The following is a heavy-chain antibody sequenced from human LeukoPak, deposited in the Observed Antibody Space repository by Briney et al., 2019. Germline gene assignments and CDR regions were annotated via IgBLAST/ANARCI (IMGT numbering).Heavy chain of an antibody. Sequence: SETLSLTCTVSGGSISSYYWSWIRQPPGKGLEWIGYIYYSGSTNYNPSLKSRVTISVDTSKNQFSLKLSSVTAADTAVYYCAREFRGYSYSPRFDYWGQGTPVTVSS. J-gene: IGHJ4*02. D-gene: IGHD5-18*01. V-gene: IGHV4-59*01. CDR2: IYYSGST. CDR1: GGSISSYY. CDR3: AREFRGYSYSPRFDY.